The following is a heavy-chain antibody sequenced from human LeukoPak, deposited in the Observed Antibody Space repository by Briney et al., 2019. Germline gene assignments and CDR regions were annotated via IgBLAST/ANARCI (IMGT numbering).Heavy chain of an antibody. J-gene: IGHJ6*02. CDR3: ARDRVDCGSCYLYYYYYGMDV. CDR1: GGSISSSNW. D-gene: IGHD2-15*01. CDR2: IYHSGST. Sequence: SETLSLTCAVSGGSISSSNWWSWVRQPPGKGLEWIGEIYHSGSTNYNPSLKSRVTISVDTSKNQFSLKLSSVTAADTAVYYCARDRVDCGSCYLYYYYYGMDVWGQGTTVTVSS. V-gene: IGHV4-4*02.